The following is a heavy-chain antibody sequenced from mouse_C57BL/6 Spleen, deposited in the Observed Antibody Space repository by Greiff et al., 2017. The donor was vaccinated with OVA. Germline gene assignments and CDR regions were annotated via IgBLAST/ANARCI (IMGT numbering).Heavy chain of an antibody. CDR1: GYTFTTYP. CDR2: FHPYNDDT. D-gene: IGHD1-1*01. V-gene: IGHV1-47*01. CDR3: ARRGTTVVEDWYFDV. J-gene: IGHJ1*03. Sequence: VKLMESGAELVKPGASVKMSCKASGYTFTTYPIEWMKQNHGKSLEWIGNFHPYNDDTKYNEKFKGKATLTVEKSSSTVYLELSRLTSDDSAVYYCARRGTTVVEDWYFDVWGTGTTVTVSS.